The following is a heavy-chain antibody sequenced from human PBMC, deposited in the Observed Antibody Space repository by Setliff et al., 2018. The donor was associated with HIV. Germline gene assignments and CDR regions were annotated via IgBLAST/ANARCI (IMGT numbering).Heavy chain of an antibody. J-gene: IGHJ3*02. V-gene: IGHV1-69*06. D-gene: IGHD3-10*01. Sequence: SVKVPCKASGGTFGSYAISWVRQAPGQGLEWLGGIIPIFETTNYAQKFQGRVTITADKSTSTIYMELSSLRSDDTAVYYCARGQGVHFWVNDAFDIWGQGTMVTVSS. CDR3: ARGQGVHFWVNDAFDI. CDR2: IIPIFETT. CDR1: GGTFGSYA.